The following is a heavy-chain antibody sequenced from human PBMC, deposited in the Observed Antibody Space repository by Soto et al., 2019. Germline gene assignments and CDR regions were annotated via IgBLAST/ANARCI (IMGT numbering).Heavy chain of an antibody. V-gene: IGHV3-48*02. D-gene: IGHD2-2*02. CDR2: ISADGSSI. Sequence: PGESLKISCAVAGFTFTTYSMNWVRQAPGKGPEWVSYISADGSSIYYADSVKGRFTISRDNAKNSLYLQMDSLRDEDTAVYYCARAEKYTIAWFDPWGQGTLVTVSS. CDR1: GFTFTTYS. CDR3: ARAEKYTIAWFDP. J-gene: IGHJ5*02.